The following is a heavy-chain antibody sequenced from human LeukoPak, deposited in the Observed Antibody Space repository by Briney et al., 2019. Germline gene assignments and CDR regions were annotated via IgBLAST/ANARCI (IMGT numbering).Heavy chain of an antibody. V-gene: IGHV4-59*01. Sequence: SETLSLTCTVSGGSISSYYWSWIRRPPGKGLEWIGYIYYSGSTNYNPSLKSRVTISVDTSKNQFSLKVRSVTAADTATYFCARDVGAGTDYWGQGILVTVSS. D-gene: IGHD6-19*01. CDR2: IYYSGST. CDR3: ARDVGAGTDY. CDR1: GGSISSYY. J-gene: IGHJ4*02.